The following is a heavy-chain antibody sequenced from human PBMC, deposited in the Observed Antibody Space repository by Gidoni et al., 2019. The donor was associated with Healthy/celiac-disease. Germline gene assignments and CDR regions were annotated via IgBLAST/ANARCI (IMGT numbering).Heavy chain of an antibody. CDR2: INHSGST. CDR3: ARRRRIMITFGGVIASLFDY. J-gene: IGHJ4*02. V-gene: IGHV4-34*01. D-gene: IGHD3-16*02. Sequence: QVQLQQWGAGLLKPSETLSLTCAVYGGSFSGYYWRWIRQPPGKGLEWIGEINHSGSTNYNPSLKSRVTISVDTSKNQFSLKLSSVTAADTAVYYCARRRRIMITFGGVIASLFDYWGQGTLVTVSS. CDR1: GGSFSGYY.